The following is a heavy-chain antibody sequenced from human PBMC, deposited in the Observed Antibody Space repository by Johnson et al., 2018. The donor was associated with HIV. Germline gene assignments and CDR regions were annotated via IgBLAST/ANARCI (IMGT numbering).Heavy chain of an antibody. CDR1: GFTFSDVW. V-gene: IGHV3-74*01. Sequence: VQLVESGGGSVKPGDSLRLSCAASGFTFSDVWMTWVRQAPGKGLVWVSRINSDGSSTSYADSVKGRFTISRDNAKNTLYLQMNSLSAEDTAVYYCAREGAYYYGSGHDAFDIWGQGTMVTVSS. CDR3: AREGAYYYGSGHDAFDI. D-gene: IGHD3-10*01. J-gene: IGHJ3*02. CDR2: INSDGSST.